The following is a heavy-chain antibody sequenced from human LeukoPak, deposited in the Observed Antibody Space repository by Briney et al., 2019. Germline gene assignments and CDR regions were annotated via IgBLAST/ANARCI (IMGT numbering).Heavy chain of an antibody. CDR2: INQDESEK. V-gene: IGHV3-7*01. Sequence: GGSLRLSCAASGFTFSYYWMSWVRQVPGKGLECVANINQDESEKNYVDSVKGRFTISRDDVENSLYLQMDTLRAEDTAVYYCTRGGRYYLGYWGQGTLVTVSS. D-gene: IGHD3-10*01. CDR3: TRGGRYYLGY. J-gene: IGHJ4*02. CDR1: GFTFSYYW.